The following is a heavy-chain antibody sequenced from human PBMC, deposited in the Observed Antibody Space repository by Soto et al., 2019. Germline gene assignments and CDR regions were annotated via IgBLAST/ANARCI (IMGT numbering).Heavy chain of an antibody. D-gene: IGHD3-16*01. Sequence: QVQLVQSGAEVKNPGASVKVSCKASGYTFTRYGIGWARQAPGQGLEWMGWINTYNGNTNYAQNVQGRVTLKTDTSTSTAYVELRSLRSNDTAIYYCAMVDVYVTPSPQDVWGQGTTVIVSS. J-gene: IGHJ6*02. CDR3: AMVDVYVTPSPQDV. CDR2: INTYNGNT. CDR1: GYTFTRYG. V-gene: IGHV1-18*01.